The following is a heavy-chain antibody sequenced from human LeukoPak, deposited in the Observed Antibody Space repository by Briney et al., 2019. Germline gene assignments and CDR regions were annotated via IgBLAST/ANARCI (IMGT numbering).Heavy chain of an antibody. J-gene: IGHJ4*02. CDR2: MSGSGGST. V-gene: IGHV3-23*01. D-gene: IGHD6-19*01. Sequence: RTGGSLRLSCAASGFTFSSYAMNWVRQVPGKGPEWVSSMSGSGGSTDYADSVKGRFTISRDNSKNTLYLQMNSLRAEDTALYYCAKDAQGLVRGGIYFDFWGQGSLVTVSS. CDR1: GFTFSSYA. CDR3: AKDAQGLVRGGIYFDF.